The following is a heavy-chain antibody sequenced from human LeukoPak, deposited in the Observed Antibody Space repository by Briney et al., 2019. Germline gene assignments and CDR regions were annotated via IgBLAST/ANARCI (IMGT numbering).Heavy chain of an antibody. J-gene: IGHJ3*02. Sequence: GGSLRLSCAASGFTFDNYAMNWVRQAPGKGLEWVSAISGSGGSTYYADSVKGRFTISRDNSKNTLYLQMNSLRAEDTAVYYCARSSYYDFWSGYTVGAFDIWGQGTMVTVSS. D-gene: IGHD3-3*01. CDR1: GFTFDNYA. CDR3: ARSSYYDFWSGYTVGAFDI. CDR2: ISGSGGST. V-gene: IGHV3-23*01.